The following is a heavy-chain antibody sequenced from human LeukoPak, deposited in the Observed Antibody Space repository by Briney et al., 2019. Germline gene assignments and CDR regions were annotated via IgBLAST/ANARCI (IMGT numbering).Heavy chain of an antibody. CDR2: IYYSGNA. J-gene: IGHJ4*02. V-gene: IGHV4-39*01. CDR1: GGSISSGIYY. CDR3: ARHVRQQLPPKAFDY. D-gene: IGHD6-13*01. Sequence: SETLSLTCTVSGGSISSGIYYWGWIRQPPGKRLEWIGSIYYSGNAYYNPSLKSRVTIPVDTSKNQLSLKLNSVTAADTAVYYCARHVRQQLPPKAFDYWGQGTLVTVSS.